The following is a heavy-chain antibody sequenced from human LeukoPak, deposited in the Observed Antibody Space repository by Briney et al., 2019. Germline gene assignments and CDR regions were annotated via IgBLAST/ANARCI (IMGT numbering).Heavy chain of an antibody. CDR1: GFTFSSYS. D-gene: IGHD6-13*01. J-gene: IGHJ4*02. CDR3: AREAVQQQLVPGGFDY. Sequence: GGSLRLSCAASGFTFSSYSMNWVRQAPGKGLEWVSSISSSSSYIYYADSVKGRFTISRDNAKNSLYLQMNSLRAEDTAVYYCAREAVQQQLVPGGFDYWGQGTLVTVSS. CDR2: ISSSSSYI. V-gene: IGHV3-21*01.